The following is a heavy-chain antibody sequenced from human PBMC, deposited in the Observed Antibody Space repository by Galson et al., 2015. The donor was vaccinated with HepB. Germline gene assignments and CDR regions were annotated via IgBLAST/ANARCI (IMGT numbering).Heavy chain of an antibody. CDR2: ISSSSSYI. CDR1: GFTFSSYS. J-gene: IGHJ4*02. V-gene: IGHV3-21*01. CDR3: ARDWSDSSSFDY. D-gene: IGHD6-13*01. Sequence: SLRLSCAASGFTFSSYSMNWVRQAPGKGLEWVSSISSSSSYIKYADSVKGRSTISRDNAKNSLYLQLNSLRAEDTAVYYCARDWSDSSSFDYWGQVTLVTVYS.